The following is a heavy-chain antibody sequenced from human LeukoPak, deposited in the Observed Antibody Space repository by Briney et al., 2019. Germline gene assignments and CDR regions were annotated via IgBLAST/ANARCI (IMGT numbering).Heavy chain of an antibody. V-gene: IGHV4-34*01. CDR3: ARDEVRFPRVFQH. CDR2: INHSGST. D-gene: IGHD3-10*01. J-gene: IGHJ1*01. CDR1: GGSFSGYY. Sequence: SETLSLTCAVYGGSFSGYYWSWIRQPPGKGLEWIGEINHSGSTNYNPSLKSRVTISVDTSKNQLSLKLSSVTAADTAVYYCARDEVRFPRVFQHWGQGTLVTVSS.